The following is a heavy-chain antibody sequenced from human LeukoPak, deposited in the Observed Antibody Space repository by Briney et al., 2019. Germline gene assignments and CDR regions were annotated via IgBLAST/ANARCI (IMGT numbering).Heavy chain of an antibody. D-gene: IGHD3-22*01. CDR3: AKDGYYYHSSGYYYYLDY. V-gene: IGHV3-64*01. Sequence: GGSLRLSCAASGFTFSSYDMQWVRQAPGKGLEYVSAISGNGGTTYYANSVKGRFTISRDNSKNTLYLQMNSLRAEDTAVYYCAKDGYYYHSSGYYYYLDYWGQGTLVTVSS. J-gene: IGHJ4*02. CDR1: GFTFSSYD. CDR2: ISGNGGTT.